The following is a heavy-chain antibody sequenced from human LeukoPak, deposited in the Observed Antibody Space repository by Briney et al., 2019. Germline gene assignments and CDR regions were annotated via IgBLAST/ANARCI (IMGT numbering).Heavy chain of an antibody. Sequence: SETLSLTCSVSDGSINSYYWNWIRQPPGKGLEWIGYIYYNGNTNYSPSLKSRVTMSVDTSKNLFSLKVSSVTAADTAVYYCARGRSNYYGMDVWGQGTTVTVSS. J-gene: IGHJ6*02. CDR2: IYYNGNT. CDR1: DGSINSYY. D-gene: IGHD1-26*01. V-gene: IGHV4-59*01. CDR3: ARGRSNYYGMDV.